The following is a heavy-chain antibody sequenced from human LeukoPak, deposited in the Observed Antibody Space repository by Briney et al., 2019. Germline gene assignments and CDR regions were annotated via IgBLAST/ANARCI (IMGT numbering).Heavy chain of an antibody. CDR2: ISYDGSNK. D-gene: IGHD3-3*01. V-gene: IGHV3-30*03. CDR1: GFTFSSYS. CDR3: ARDRNSVLRFLEWLPIDY. J-gene: IGHJ4*02. Sequence: GGSLRLSCAASGFTFSSYSMNWVRQAPGKGLEWVAVISYDGSNKYYADSVKGRFTISRDNSKNTLYLQMNSLRAEDTAVYYCARDRNSVLRFLEWLPIDYWGQGTLVTVSS.